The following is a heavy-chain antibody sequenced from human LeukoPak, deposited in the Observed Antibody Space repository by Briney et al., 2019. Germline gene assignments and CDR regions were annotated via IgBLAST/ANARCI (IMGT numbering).Heavy chain of an antibody. CDR3: ARDGSDSSGYYYVHYGMDV. D-gene: IGHD3-22*01. V-gene: IGHV1-18*01. CDR1: GYTFTSYG. CDR2: ISAYYGNT. J-gene: IGHJ6*02. Sequence: ASVKVSCKASGYTFTSYGISWVRQAPGQGLEWMGWISAYYGNTNYAQKLQGRVTMTTDTSTSTAYMELRSLRSDDTAVYYCARDGSDSSGYYYVHYGMDVWGQGTTVTVSS.